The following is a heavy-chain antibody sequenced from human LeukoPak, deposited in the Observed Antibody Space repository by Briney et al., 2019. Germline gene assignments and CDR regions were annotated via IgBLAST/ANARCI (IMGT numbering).Heavy chain of an antibody. CDR2: IYYRGST. Sequence: PSQTLSLTCTVSGGSISTGGYYWSWIRQHPGKGLEYIGYIYYRGSTYYSPSLKSRLTISLDTPNNQFSLKLRSVTAAETAVYYCARATDYGDSYYFDHWGQGTPVTVSS. V-gene: IGHV4-31*03. J-gene: IGHJ4*02. CDR3: ARATDYGDSYYFDH. D-gene: IGHD4/OR15-4a*01. CDR1: GGSISTGGYY.